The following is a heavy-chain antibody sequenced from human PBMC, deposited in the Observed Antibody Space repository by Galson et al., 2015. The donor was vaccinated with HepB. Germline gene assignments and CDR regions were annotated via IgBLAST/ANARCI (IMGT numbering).Heavy chain of an antibody. J-gene: IGHJ4*02. CDR3: AKGHDGYNGVDY. V-gene: IGHV3-9*01. CDR2: ISWDTIRI. CDR1: GFTFNEFA. Sequence: SLRLSCAASGFTFNEFAMHWVRQAPGKGLEWVASISWDTIRIVYADSVKGRFSITRDNAENSLYLQMNSLRAEDTAFYYCAKGHDGYNGVDYWGQGTLVTVSS. D-gene: IGHD5-24*01.